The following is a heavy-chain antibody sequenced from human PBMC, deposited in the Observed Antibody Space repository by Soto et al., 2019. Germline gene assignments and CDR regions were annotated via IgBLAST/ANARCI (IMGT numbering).Heavy chain of an antibody. J-gene: IGHJ4*02. CDR2: ISSSSSYI. V-gene: IGHV3-21*01. D-gene: IGHD5-18*01. CDR3: ASSGYSYGTYYFDY. CDR1: GFTLSSYS. Sequence: GGSLRLSCAASGFTLSSYSMNWVRQAPGKGLEWVSSISSSSSYIYYADSVKGRFTISRDNAKNSLYLQMNSLRAEDTAVYYCASSGYSYGTYYFDYWGQGTLVTVSS.